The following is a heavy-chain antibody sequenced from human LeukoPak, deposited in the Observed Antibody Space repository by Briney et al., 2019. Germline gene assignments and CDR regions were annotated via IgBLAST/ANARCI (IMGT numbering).Heavy chain of an antibody. CDR3: ARVLWFGGIYYFDY. V-gene: IGHV3-7*04. CDR1: GFSFRSFW. J-gene: IGHJ4*02. D-gene: IGHD3-10*01. Sequence: GGFLRLSCAASGFSFRSFWMSWVRQAPGKGLEWVASIKEDGSDKYYVESVKGRFTISRENARNSLYLQMNSLRAEDTAVYYCARVLWFGGIYYFDYWGQGTLVTVSS. CDR2: IKEDGSDK.